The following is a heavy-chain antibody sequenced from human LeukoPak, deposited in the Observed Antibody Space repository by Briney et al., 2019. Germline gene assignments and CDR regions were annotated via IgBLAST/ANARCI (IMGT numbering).Heavy chain of an antibody. V-gene: IGHV4-59*01. CDR2: IYYSGST. D-gene: IGHD6-6*01. CDR3: VRESSGEYFQH. Sequence: PSQTLSLTCTVSGGSISSYYRSWIRQPPGKGLEWIGYIYYSGSTNYNPSLKSRVTISVDTSKNQFSLKLSSVTAADTAVYYCVRESSGEYFQHWGQGTLVTVSS. CDR1: GGSISSYY. J-gene: IGHJ1*01.